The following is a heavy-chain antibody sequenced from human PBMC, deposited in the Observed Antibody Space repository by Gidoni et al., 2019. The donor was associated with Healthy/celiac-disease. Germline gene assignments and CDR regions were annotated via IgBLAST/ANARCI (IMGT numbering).Heavy chain of an antibody. V-gene: IGHV4-38-2*02. CDR2: IYHSGST. CDR3: ARVSSSFDY. D-gene: IGHD6-6*01. J-gene: IGHJ4*02. Sequence: EWIGSIYHSGSTYYNPSLKSRVTISVDTSKNQFSLKLSSVTAADTAVYYCARVSSSFDYWGQGTLVTVSS.